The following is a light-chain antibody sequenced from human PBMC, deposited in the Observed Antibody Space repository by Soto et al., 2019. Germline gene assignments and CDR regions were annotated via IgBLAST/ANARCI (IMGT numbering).Light chain of an antibody. J-gene: IGKJ1*01. CDR2: GAS. CDR3: QQFHNWPPLT. CDR1: QNIRNN. V-gene: IGKV3-15*01. Sequence: EVVMTQSPASLSVSPGERATLSCRASQNIRNNLAWYQQKPGQSPRLLIPGASTREAGIPGRFSGSGSGTGFTLTISSLQPEDFAVYYCQQFHNWPPLTFGRGTKVDIK.